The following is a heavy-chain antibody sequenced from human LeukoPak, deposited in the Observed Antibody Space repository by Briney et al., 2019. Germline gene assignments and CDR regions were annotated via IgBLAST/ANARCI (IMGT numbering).Heavy chain of an antibody. CDR1: GGSFSGYY. CDR2: INHSGST. V-gene: IGHV4-34*01. CDR3: ARGLRKLLRLFDY. Sequence: SETLSLTCAVYGGSFSGYYWSWIRQPPGKGLEWIGEINHSGSTNYNPSLKSRVTISVDTSKNQFSLKLSSVTAADTAVYYCARGLRKLLRLFDYWGQGTLVTVSP. J-gene: IGHJ4*02. D-gene: IGHD3-22*01.